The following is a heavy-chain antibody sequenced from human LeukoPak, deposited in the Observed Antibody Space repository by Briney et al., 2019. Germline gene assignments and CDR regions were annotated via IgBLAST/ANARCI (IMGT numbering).Heavy chain of an antibody. CDR2: IRSKSDGATT. D-gene: IGHD4-23*01. CDR3: ATESVDLFAH. V-gene: IGHV3-15*01. Sequence: GGSLRLSCSASGFTFSNTWMSWVRQAPGKGMEWVCRIRSKSDGATTEYTAPVKGRFTISRDDSKNTLYLQMNSLTSEDTAVYYCATESVDLFAHWGQGTLVTVSS. J-gene: IGHJ4*02. CDR1: GFTFSNTW.